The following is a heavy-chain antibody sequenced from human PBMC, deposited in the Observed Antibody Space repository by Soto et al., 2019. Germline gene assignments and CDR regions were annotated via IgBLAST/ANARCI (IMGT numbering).Heavy chain of an antibody. J-gene: IGHJ3*02. V-gene: IGHV4-31*03. D-gene: IGHD3-22*01. Sequence: QVQLQESGPGLVKPSQTLSLTCSVSGGSINSGGYYWSWIRQHPGKGLEWIGYIYYSGSTYYNPSLKSRVTISVDTSKNKFSLRLSSVTAADTAVYYCARPSSGYSSGAFDIWGQGTMVTVSS. CDR2: IYYSGST. CDR3: ARPSSGYSSGAFDI. CDR1: GGSINSGGYY.